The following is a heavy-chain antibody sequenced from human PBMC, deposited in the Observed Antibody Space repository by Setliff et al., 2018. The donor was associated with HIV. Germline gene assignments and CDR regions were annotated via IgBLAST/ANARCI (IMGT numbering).Heavy chain of an antibody. CDR3: ARAGYYGSASYWEYFQH. Sequence: SETLSLTCTVSGGSISSHYWSWIRQPPGKGLEWIGIIYYNGITNYNPSLKSRVTVSVDTSKNQFSLKLSSVTAADTAVYYCARAGYYGSASYWEYFQHWGQGTLVTVSS. J-gene: IGHJ1*01. D-gene: IGHD3-22*01. CDR2: IYYNGIT. V-gene: IGHV4-59*11. CDR1: GGSISSHY.